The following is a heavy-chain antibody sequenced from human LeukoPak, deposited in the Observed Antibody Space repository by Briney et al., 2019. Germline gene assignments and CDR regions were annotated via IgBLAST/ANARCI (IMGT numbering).Heavy chain of an antibody. CDR2: IWYDGSNK. D-gene: IGHD2-21*02. Sequence: GGSLRLSCAASGFTFSSYGMHWVRQAPAKGVDGVAVIWYDGSNKYYPDSVKDRFTLSSDNSKNTLSLQMNSLRAEDTAVYYCARASMNGGGDCPIDCWGQGTLVTVSS. CDR3: ARASMNGGGDCPIDC. J-gene: IGHJ4*02. CDR1: GFTFSSYG. V-gene: IGHV3-33*01.